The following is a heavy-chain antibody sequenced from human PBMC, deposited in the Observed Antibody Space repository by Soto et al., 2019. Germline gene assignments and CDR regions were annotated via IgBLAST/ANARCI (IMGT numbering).Heavy chain of an antibody. CDR2: ISYDGSNK. V-gene: IGHV3-30*18. CDR1: GFTFSSYG. D-gene: IGHD5-12*01. J-gene: IGHJ5*02. Sequence: GGSLRLSCAASGFTFSSYGMHWVRQAPGKGLEWVAVISYDGSNKYYADSVKGRFTISRDNSKNTLYLQMNSLRAEDTAVYYCAKDIIVATTNNWFDPWGQGTLVTVSS. CDR3: AKDIIVATTNNWFDP.